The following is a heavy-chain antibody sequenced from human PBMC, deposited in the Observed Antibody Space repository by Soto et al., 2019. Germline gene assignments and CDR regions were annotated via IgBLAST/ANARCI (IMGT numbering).Heavy chain of an antibody. J-gene: IGHJ4*02. CDR1: GFTFSSYG. CDR2: ISYDGSNK. D-gene: IGHD4-17*01. Sequence: GGSLRLSCAASGFTFSSYGMHWVRQAPGKGLEWVAVISYDGSNKYYADSVKGRFTISRDNSKNTLYLQMNSLRAEDTAVYYCAKDIPQYGDYGNWGQGTLVTVSS. CDR3: AKDIPQYGDYGN. V-gene: IGHV3-30*18.